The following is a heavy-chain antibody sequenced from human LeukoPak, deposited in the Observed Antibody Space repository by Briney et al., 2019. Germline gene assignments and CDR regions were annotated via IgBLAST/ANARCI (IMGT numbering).Heavy chain of an antibody. CDR2: ISAYNAYT. Sequence: GASVKVSCKASGYTFTSYGITWVRQAPGQGLEWMGWISAYNAYTYYAQKLQGRVTMTTDTSTTTAYMELRSLRSDDTAVYYCARDYRTGFDYWGQGTLVTVSS. CDR3: ARDYRTGFDY. CDR1: GYTFTSYG. J-gene: IGHJ4*02. D-gene: IGHD7-27*01. V-gene: IGHV1-18*01.